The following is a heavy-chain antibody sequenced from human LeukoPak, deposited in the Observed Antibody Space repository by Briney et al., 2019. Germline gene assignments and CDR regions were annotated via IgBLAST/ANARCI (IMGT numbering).Heavy chain of an antibody. V-gene: IGHV4-61*02. CDR3: AGDIDNGDYVVY. Sequence: SETLSLTRTVSGGSISSGSYYWSWIRQPAGKGLEWIGRIYTSGSTNYNPSLKSRVTISVDTSKNQFSLKLSSVTAADTAVYYCAGDIDNGDYVVYWGQGTLVTVSS. J-gene: IGHJ4*02. CDR2: IYTSGST. CDR1: GGSISSGSYY. D-gene: IGHD4-17*01.